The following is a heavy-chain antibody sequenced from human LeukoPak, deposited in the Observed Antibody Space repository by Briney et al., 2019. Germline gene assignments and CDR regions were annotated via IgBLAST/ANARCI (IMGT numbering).Heavy chain of an antibody. J-gene: IGHJ6*04. V-gene: IGHV3-9*01. Sequence: GGSLRLSCAASGFTFDDYAMHWVRQAPGKGLEWVSGISWNSGSIGYADSVKGRFTISRDNAKNSLYLQMNSLRAEDTALYYCAKGGTYYYGSGSYPDVWGKGTTVTISS. CDR2: ISWNSGSI. D-gene: IGHD3-10*01. CDR3: AKGGTYYYGSGSYPDV. CDR1: GFTFDDYA.